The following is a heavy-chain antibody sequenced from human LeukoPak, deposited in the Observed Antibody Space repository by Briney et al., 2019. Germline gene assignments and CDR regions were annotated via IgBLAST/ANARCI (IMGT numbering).Heavy chain of an antibody. Sequence: ASVKVSCKASGYTFTSYGISWVRQAPGQGLEWMGWISAYNGNTNYAQKLQGRVTMTTDTSTSTAYMELRSLRSDDTAVYYCARTYYDFWSGYLGYWGQGTLVTVSS. V-gene: IGHV1-18*01. CDR1: GYTFTSYG. D-gene: IGHD3-3*01. CDR3: ARTYYDFWSGYLGY. CDR2: ISAYNGNT. J-gene: IGHJ4*02.